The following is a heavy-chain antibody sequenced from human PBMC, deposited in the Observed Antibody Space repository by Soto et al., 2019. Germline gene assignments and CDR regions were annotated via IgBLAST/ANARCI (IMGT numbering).Heavy chain of an antibody. V-gene: IGHV4-59*01. Sequence: QVQLQESGPGLVKPSETLSLTCTDSGGSIRSYYWSWIRQPPGKGLEWIGYIYYSGSSNYNPSLKSRVTISVDTSKNQFSLKLSCVTAADTAVYYCARVPVPTAIYYYYYMDVWGKGTTVTVSS. J-gene: IGHJ6*03. CDR2: IYYSGSS. CDR1: GGSIRSYY. D-gene: IGHD4-4*01. CDR3: ARVPVPTAIYYYYYMDV.